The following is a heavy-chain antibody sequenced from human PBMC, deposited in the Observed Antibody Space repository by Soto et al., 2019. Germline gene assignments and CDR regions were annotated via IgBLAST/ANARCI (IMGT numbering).Heavy chain of an antibody. V-gene: IGHV1-69*13. CDR3: ARGSDIVVPPGAFDY. J-gene: IGHJ4*02. Sequence: SVKVSCTASGGTFSSYAISWVRQAPGQGLEWMGGIIPIFGTANYAQKFQGRVTITADESTSTAYMELSSLRSEDTAVYYCARGSDIVVPPGAFDYWGQGTLVTVSS. D-gene: IGHD2-2*01. CDR2: IIPIFGTA. CDR1: GGTFSSYA.